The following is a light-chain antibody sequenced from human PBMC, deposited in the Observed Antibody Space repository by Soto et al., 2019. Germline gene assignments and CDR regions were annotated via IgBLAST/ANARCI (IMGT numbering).Light chain of an antibody. V-gene: IGKV3-20*01. CDR2: GAS. J-gene: IGKJ5*01. Sequence: EIVLTQSPGTLSLSPGERATLSCRASQSVSSAYLAWYQQKPGQAPRLLISGASSRATGIPDRSSGSGPGTDFRLTISGLEPEDFAVYYCQQYGGSVPITFGQGTRLDIK. CDR1: QSVSSAY. CDR3: QQYGGSVPIT.